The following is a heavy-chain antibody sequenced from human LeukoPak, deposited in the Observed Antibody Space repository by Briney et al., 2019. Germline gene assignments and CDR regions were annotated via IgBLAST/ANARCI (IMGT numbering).Heavy chain of an antibody. D-gene: IGHD6-19*01. CDR2: IYSGGST. CDR3: ARAGEQWLVTEDAPYNWFDP. Sequence: PGGSLRLSCAASGFTVSSNYMSWVRQAPGKGLEWVSVIYSGGSTYYADSVKGRFTISRDNSKNTLYLQMNSLRAEDTAVYYCARAGEQWLVTEDAPYNWFDPWGQGTLVTVSS. V-gene: IGHV3-66*01. CDR1: GFTVSSNY. J-gene: IGHJ5*02.